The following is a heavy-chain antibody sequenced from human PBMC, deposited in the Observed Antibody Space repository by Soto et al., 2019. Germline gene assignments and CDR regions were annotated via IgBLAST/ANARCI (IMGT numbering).Heavy chain of an antibody. CDR1: GFMFSAYW. D-gene: IGHD2-8*01. Sequence: EVQLVESGGGLVQPGGSLRLSCEASGFMFSAYWMSWVRQGPRKGLEWVATISGGASDKFYVDSLKGRVTISRDDAKNSLYLQMNSLRDEDTAVYYCVRQEWHGFEHWGQGTLVTVSS. CDR2: ISGGASDK. V-gene: IGHV3-7*01. CDR3: VRQEWHGFEH. J-gene: IGHJ4*02.